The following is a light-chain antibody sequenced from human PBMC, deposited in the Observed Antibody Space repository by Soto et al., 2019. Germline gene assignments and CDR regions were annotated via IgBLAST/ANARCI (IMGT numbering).Light chain of an antibody. CDR1: QSVSSSY. J-gene: IGKJ2*01. CDR3: QQYGSSPPQYT. V-gene: IGKV3-20*01. CDR2: GAS. Sequence: EIVLTQSPGTLSLSPGERATLSCRASQSVSSSYLAWYQQKPGQAPRLRIYGASSRATGIPDRFSGSGSGTDFAFTISRLEPEDFAVYYCQQYGSSPPQYTFGQGTKLEIK.